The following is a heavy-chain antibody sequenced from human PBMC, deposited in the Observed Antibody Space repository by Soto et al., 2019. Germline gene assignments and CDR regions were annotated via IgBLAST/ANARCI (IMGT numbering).Heavy chain of an antibody. J-gene: IGHJ4*02. V-gene: IGHV3-30*18. CDR2: VLYDGSKK. D-gene: IGHD3-16*01. CDR3: VKDLALMGDY. CDR1: GFKFSDYG. Sequence: QVHLVESGGGVVQPGTSLRLSCRASGFKFSDYGMDWVRQAPGKGLEWVSRVLYDGSKKYYADSVKGRLTISRDNPRKTLYLQMDSLRAEDTGVYYCVKDLALMGDYWGQGTTVTVSS.